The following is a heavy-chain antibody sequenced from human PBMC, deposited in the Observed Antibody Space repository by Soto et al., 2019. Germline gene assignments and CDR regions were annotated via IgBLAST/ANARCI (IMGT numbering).Heavy chain of an antibody. CDR3: ARGYYGLGSFDC. CDR2: ISGSGDIT. J-gene: IGHJ4*02. Sequence: EVQVLESGGGLVQPGGSLRLSCAASGFTFSSYAMTWVRQAPGKGLEWVSSISGSGDITYYADSVKGRFTISRDSSKNTLYLQMNSLRAEDTAVYYCARGYYGLGSFDCWGQGTLVTVSS. CDR1: GFTFSSYA. V-gene: IGHV3-23*01. D-gene: IGHD3-10*01.